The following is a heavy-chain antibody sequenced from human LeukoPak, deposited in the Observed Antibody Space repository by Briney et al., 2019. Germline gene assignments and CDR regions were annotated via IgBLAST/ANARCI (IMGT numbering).Heavy chain of an antibody. D-gene: IGHD1-1*01. CDR2: IKQDGSEK. CDR1: GLTFSGYW. V-gene: IGHV3-7*01. Sequence: QPGGSLRLSCAVSGLTFSGYWMSWVRQAPGKGLEWVANIKQDGSEKYYVDSVKGRFTISRDNAKNSLYLQMNSLRAEDTAVYYCARSELSPSDFDYWGQGTLVTVSS. CDR3: ARSELSPSDFDY. J-gene: IGHJ4*02.